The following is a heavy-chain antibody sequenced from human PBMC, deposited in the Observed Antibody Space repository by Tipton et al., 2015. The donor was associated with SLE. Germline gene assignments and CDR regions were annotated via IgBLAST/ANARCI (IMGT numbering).Heavy chain of an antibody. CDR1: GGSISSSDYY. D-gene: IGHD2-15*01. V-gene: IGHV4-39*01. Sequence: TLSLTCTVSGGSISSSDYYWGWIRQPPGRGLEWIGSIYYSGTTYYNPSLKTRVTISVDTSKNQFSLGLTSVTAADTAVYYCARRPARYCAAGSCSNSPLDSWGQGTLVTVSS. CDR2: IYYSGTT. CDR3: ARRPARYCAAGSCSNSPLDS. J-gene: IGHJ5*01.